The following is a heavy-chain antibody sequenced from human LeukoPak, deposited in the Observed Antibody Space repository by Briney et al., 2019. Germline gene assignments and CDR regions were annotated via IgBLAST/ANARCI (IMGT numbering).Heavy chain of an antibody. V-gene: IGHV3-53*01. D-gene: IGHD5-18*01. Sequence: PGGSLRLSCAASGFTFSSNYMSWVRQAPGKGLEWVSVIHSDGSTFYADSVTGRFTISRDNSKNTLYLQMNSLRAEDTAVYYCARERGYTYGTSLYYFDYWGQGTLVTVSS. CDR1: GFTFSSNY. J-gene: IGHJ4*02. CDR2: IHSDGST. CDR3: ARERGYTYGTSLYYFDY.